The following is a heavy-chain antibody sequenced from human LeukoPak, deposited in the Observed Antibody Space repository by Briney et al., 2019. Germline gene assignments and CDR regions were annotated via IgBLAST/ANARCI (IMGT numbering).Heavy chain of an antibody. CDR1: GYTFTGYY. J-gene: IGHJ3*02. CDR2: INPNSGGT. V-gene: IGHV1-2*02. CDR3: ARDWGAVADDAFDI. Sequence: ASVKVPCKASGYTFTGYYMHWVRQAPGQGLEWMGWINPNSGGTNYAQKFQGRVTMTRDTSISTAYMELSGLRSDDTAVYYCARDWGAVADDAFDIWGQGAMVTVSS. D-gene: IGHD6-19*01.